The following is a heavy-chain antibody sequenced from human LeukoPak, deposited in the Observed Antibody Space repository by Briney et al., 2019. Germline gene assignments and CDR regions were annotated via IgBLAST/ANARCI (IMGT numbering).Heavy chain of an antibody. CDR2: INPSGGST. CDR3: AREDSSGWYVFDY. D-gene: IGHD6-19*01. V-gene: IGHV1-46*01. CDR1: GYTFTSYY. Sequence: ASATVSCKASGYTFTSYYMHWVRQAPGQGLEWMGIINPSGGSTSYAQKFQGRVTMTRDTSTSTVYMELSSLRSEDTAVYYCAREDSSGWYVFDYWGQGTLVTVSS. J-gene: IGHJ4*02.